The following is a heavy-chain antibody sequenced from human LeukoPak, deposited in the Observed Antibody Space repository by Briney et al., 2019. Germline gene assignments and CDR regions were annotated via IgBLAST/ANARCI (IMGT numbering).Heavy chain of an antibody. Sequence: GESLKISCQGSGYSFSSYWIAWVRQLPGKGREWMGVIYPRDSRTTYSPSFQDQVTISADKSISTAYLQWTSPKASDTAMYYCARHLSDITSSPNYWGPGTLVTVSS. D-gene: IGHD2-2*01. CDR2: IYPRDSRT. CDR1: GYSFSSYW. V-gene: IGHV5-51*01. CDR3: ARHLSDITSSPNY. J-gene: IGHJ4*02.